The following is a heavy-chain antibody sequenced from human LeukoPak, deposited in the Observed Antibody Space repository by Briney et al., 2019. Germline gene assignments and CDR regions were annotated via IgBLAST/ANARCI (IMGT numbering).Heavy chain of an antibody. J-gene: IGHJ4*02. D-gene: IGHD3-10*01. V-gene: IGHV1-18*01. CDR3: ARGRRGWLGELYPFDY. Sequence: ASVKVSCKASGYTFTSYGISWVRQAPGQGLEWMGWISAYNGNTNYAQKLQGRVTMTTDTSTSTAYMELRSLRSDDTAVYYCARGRRGWLGELYPFDYWGQGTLVTVSS. CDR1: GYTFTSYG. CDR2: ISAYNGNT.